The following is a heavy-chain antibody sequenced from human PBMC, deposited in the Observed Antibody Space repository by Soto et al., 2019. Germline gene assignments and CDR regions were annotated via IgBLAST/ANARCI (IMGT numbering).Heavy chain of an antibody. D-gene: IGHD3-10*01. CDR3: AREGGSGRSYYYYYGMDV. J-gene: IGHJ6*02. Sequence: QVQLVESGGGVVQPGRSLRLSCAASGFTFSSYGMHWVRQAPGKGLEWVAVIWYDGSNKYYADSVKGRVTISRDNSKNTLYLQMNSLRAEDTAVYYCAREGGSGRSYYYYYGMDVWGQGTTVTVSS. V-gene: IGHV3-33*01. CDR1: GFTFSSYG. CDR2: IWYDGSNK.